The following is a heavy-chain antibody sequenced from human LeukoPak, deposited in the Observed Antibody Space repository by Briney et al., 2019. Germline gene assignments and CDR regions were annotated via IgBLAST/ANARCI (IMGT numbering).Heavy chain of an antibody. Sequence: GGPLTLSLAAWGFILKDYYMPGVRHPTGKGREWDSVILRAGITHPAASIKARFTISTQFSTNTLNLHMTHLRPDDTAVYYCARGLATTGEDYWGQGTLVIVSS. CDR3: ARGLATTGEDY. CDR1: GFILKDYY. CDR2: ILRAGIT. V-gene: IGHV3-53*04. J-gene: IGHJ4*02. D-gene: IGHD7-27*01.